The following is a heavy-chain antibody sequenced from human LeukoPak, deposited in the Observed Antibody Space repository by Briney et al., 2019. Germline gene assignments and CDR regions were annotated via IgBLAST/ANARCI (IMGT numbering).Heavy chain of an antibody. D-gene: IGHD3-10*01. J-gene: IGHJ5*02. Sequence: SETLSLTCTVSGGSISSYYWSWIRQPPGKGLEWIGYIYYSGSTNYNPSLKSRVTISVDTSKNQFSLKLSSVTGADTAVYYCARDLTMVRGVIYHWFDPWGQGTLVTVSS. CDR3: ARDLTMVRGVIYHWFDP. V-gene: IGHV4-59*01. CDR1: GGSISSYY. CDR2: IYYSGST.